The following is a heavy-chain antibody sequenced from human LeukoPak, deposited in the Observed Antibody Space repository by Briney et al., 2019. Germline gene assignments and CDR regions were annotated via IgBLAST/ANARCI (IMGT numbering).Heavy chain of an antibody. CDR1: GGSISNYY. Sequence: SETLSLTCTVSGGSISNYYWSWIRQPPGKGLEWIGEIYYSGSTHYNPSLESRVTISVDNSKNQFSLKLSSVTAADTAVYYCATIDAFDYWGQGTLVTVSS. J-gene: IGHJ4*02. V-gene: IGHV4-59*12. CDR3: ATIDAFDY. CDR2: IYYSGST.